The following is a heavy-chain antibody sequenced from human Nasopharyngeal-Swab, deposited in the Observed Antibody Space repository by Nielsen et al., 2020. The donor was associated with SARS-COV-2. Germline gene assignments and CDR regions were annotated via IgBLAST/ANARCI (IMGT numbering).Heavy chain of an antibody. V-gene: IGHV3-21*04. CDR1: GFTFSSYS. J-gene: IGHJ4*02. D-gene: IGHD6-19*01. Sequence: GESLKISCAASGFTFSSYSMNWVRQAPGKGLEWVSSISSSSSYIYYADSVKGRFTISRDNAKNSLYLQMNSLRAEDTAVYYCAKDLPFEGIAVAGTAFDYWGQGTLVTVSS. CDR3: AKDLPFEGIAVAGTAFDY. CDR2: ISSSSSYI.